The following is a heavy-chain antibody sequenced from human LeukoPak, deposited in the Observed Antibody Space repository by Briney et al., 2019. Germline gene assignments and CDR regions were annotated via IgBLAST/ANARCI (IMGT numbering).Heavy chain of an antibody. Sequence: TSETLSLTCSVSGDSVSRSDSYWDWIRQPPGKGLQWIETIYYSGRTYYSPSLKSRVTMSVDPSNNQFSLNLRSVTAADTALYYCASRRYYDGSGYLEWGQGTLLSVSS. CDR3: ASRRYYDGSGYLE. V-gene: IGHV4-39*01. CDR2: IYYSGRT. D-gene: IGHD3-22*01. J-gene: IGHJ1*01. CDR1: GDSVSRSDSY.